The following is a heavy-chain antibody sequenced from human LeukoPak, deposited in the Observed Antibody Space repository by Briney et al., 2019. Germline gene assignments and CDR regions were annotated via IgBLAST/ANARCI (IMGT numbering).Heavy chain of an antibody. CDR1: GDSVSSNSAA. CDR3: ARGNSSSTSCYYYYYYGMDV. Sequence: SQTLSLTCAISGDSVSSNSAAWNWIRQSPSRGLEWLGRTYYRSKWYNDYAVSVKSRITINPDTPKNQFSLQLNSVTPEDTAVYYCARGNSSSTSCYYYYYYGMDVWGKGTTVTVSS. J-gene: IGHJ6*04. CDR2: TYYRSKWYN. V-gene: IGHV6-1*01. D-gene: IGHD2-2*01.